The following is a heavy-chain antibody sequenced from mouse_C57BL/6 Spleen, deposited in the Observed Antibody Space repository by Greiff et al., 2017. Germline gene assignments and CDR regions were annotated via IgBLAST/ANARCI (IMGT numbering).Heavy chain of an antibody. CDR2: IYPGDGDT. Sequence: QVQLQQSGPELVKPGASVKISCKASGYAFSSSWMNWVKQRPGKGLEWIGRIYPGDGDTNYNGKFKGKATLTADKSSSTAYMQLSSLTSEDSAVYFCARRTGAPFDYWGQGTTRTVSS. CDR1: GYAFSSSW. D-gene: IGHD4-1*01. V-gene: IGHV1-82*01. J-gene: IGHJ2*01. CDR3: ARRTGAPFDY.